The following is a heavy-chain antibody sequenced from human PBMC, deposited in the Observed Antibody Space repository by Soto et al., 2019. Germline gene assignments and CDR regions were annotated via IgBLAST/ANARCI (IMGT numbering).Heavy chain of an antibody. CDR1: GAFISRGSYY. J-gene: IGHJ4*02. CDR2: VYYDGRT. D-gene: IGHD3-22*01. CDR3: ARGNHVFDSSGLDFDY. Sequence: QVQLQESGPGLAKPSETLSLNCNVSGAFISRGSYYWSWIRQLPGKGLEWIGYVYYDGRTYYNPSLQSRLTMSVDTSANQFSLKLSSLPAADTAVYFCARGNHVFDSSGLDFDYWGQGMLVTVSS. V-gene: IGHV4-31*03.